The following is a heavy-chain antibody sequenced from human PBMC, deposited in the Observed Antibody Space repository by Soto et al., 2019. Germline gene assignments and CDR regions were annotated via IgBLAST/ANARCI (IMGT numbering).Heavy chain of an antibody. J-gene: IGHJ3*02. V-gene: IGHV3-21*01. D-gene: IGHD6-13*01. CDR1: GFTFSSYS. CDR2: ISSSSSYI. Sequence: XXSLRLSCAASGFTFSSYSMDWVLQAPGKGLEWGSIISSSSSYIYYADSVKGRINIPREKGKDSLYLQMNSLRAEETAVYYCARESGVAAAGYGDAFDIWGQGTMVTVSS. CDR3: ARESGVAAAGYGDAFDI.